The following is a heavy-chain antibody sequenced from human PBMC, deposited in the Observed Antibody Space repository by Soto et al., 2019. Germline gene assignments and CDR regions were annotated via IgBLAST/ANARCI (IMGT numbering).Heavy chain of an antibody. V-gene: IGHV4-38-2*02. CDR3: AREGPRSRLRASAWNICFDY. J-gene: IGHJ4*02. CDR2: IHHNGKS. D-gene: IGHD3-16*01. CDR1: GSSVSSDSY. Sequence: SETLSLTCDVSGSSVSSDSYWVWIRQRPGKGLQWIATIHHNGKSDYTPFLKSRVTASVDTSKNHLSLQVRSVTDADTAVYFCAREGPRSRLRASAWNICFDYCGQGVLVIV.